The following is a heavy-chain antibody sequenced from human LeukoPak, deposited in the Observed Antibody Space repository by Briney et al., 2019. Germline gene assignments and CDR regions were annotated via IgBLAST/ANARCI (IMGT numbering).Heavy chain of an antibody. V-gene: IGHV4-34*01. D-gene: IGHD3-22*01. Sequence: SETLSLTCAVYGGSFSGYYWGWIRQPPGRGLEWIGEINHSGSTNYNPSLKSRVTISVDTSKNQFSLKLSSVTAADTAVYYCARGHTAYYDSSGYYYRGLWFDPWGQGTLVTVSS. CDR1: GGSFSGYY. CDR2: INHSGST. J-gene: IGHJ5*02. CDR3: ARGHTAYYDSSGYYYRGLWFDP.